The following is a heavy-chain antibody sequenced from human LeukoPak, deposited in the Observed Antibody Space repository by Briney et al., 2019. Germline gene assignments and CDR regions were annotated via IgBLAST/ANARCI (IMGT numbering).Heavy chain of an antibody. V-gene: IGHV1-8*03. CDR3: ARGRRYGDSNFDY. CDR2: MNPNIGNT. Sequence: ASVKVSCKASGYTFSNYDINWVRQATGQGLEWMGWMNPNIGNTGYAQKFQGRVTITRNTSISTAYMELSSLRSEDTAVYYCARGRRYGDSNFDYWGQGTLVSISS. J-gene: IGHJ4*02. D-gene: IGHD7-27*01. CDR1: GYTFSNYD.